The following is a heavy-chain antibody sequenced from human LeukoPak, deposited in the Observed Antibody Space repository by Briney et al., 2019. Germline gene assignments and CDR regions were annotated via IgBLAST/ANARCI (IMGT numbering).Heavy chain of an antibody. J-gene: IGHJ5*02. D-gene: IGHD2-2*01. CDR1: GGSISSGGYY. CDR2: IYYSGST. Sequence: SETLSLTCTVSGGSISSGGYYWSWIRQHPGKGLEWIGYIYYSGSTYHNPSLKSRVTISVDTSKNQFSLKLSSVTAADTAVYYCARGYCSTTRCSQFDPWGQGTLVTVSS. CDR3: ARGYCSTTRCSQFDP. V-gene: IGHV4-31*03.